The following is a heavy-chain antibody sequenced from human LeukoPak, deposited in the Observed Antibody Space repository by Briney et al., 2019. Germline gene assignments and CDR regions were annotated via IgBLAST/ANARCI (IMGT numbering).Heavy chain of an antibody. Sequence: ASVKVSCKASGGTFSSYAISWVRQAPGQGLEWMGGIIPIFGTANYAQKFQGRVTITADKSTSTAYMELSSLRSEDTAVYYCASPRSYGSGSYPPPGSSYYYYMDVWGKGTTVTVSS. V-gene: IGHV1-69*06. D-gene: IGHD3-10*01. CDR2: IIPIFGTA. J-gene: IGHJ6*03. CDR1: GGTFSSYA. CDR3: ASPRSYGSGSYPPPGSSYYYYMDV.